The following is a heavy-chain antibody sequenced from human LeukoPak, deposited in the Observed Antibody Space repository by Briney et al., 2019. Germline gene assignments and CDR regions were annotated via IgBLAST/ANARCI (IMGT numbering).Heavy chain of an antibody. CDR2: ISHDGLGT. V-gene: IGHV3-23*01. Sequence: PGGSLRLSCAASGFTFSSYAMSWVRQAPGKGLEWVSGISHDGLGTAYADSVKGRFTFSRDNSKNTLYLQMNSLRAEDTAVYYCAKRTCGGGSCHHFADWGQGTLVTVFS. CDR1: GFTFSSYA. D-gene: IGHD2-15*01. J-gene: IGHJ4*02. CDR3: AKRTCGGGSCHHFAD.